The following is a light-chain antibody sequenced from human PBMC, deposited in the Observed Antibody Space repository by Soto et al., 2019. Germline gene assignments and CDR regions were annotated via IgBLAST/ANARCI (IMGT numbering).Light chain of an antibody. CDR1: QSVTSNY. CDR2: DAS. V-gene: IGKV3-20*01. J-gene: IGKJ5*01. Sequence: EIVLTQSPGTLSLSPGERATLSCRASQSVTSNYLAWYQQKPGQAPRLLIYDASNRATGTPDRFLGRGSGTDFTLIISRLEPEEFAVYYCQQYADSPITFGQGTRLEIK. CDR3: QQYADSPIT.